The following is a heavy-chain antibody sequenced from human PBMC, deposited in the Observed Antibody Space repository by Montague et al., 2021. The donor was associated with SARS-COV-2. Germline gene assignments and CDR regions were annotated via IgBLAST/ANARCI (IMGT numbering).Heavy chain of an antibody. V-gene: IGHV3-48*03. CDR3: AREQYSDYDGDALDI. D-gene: IGHD5-12*01. Sequence: SLRLSCAASGFTFVSYDMKWVRQAPGKGLEWVSYISATSAKIYYVDSVRGRFTVSRDNAKNSQFLQMNNLRVDDTAIYYCAREQYSDYDGDALDIWGQGTMVTVSS. J-gene: IGHJ3*02. CDR2: ISATSAKI. CDR1: GFTFVSYD.